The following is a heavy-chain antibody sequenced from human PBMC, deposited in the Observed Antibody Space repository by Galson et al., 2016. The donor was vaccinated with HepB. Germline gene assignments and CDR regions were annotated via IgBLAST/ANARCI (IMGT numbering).Heavy chain of an antibody. CDR1: GFTFSGFA. CDR3: AKLSVGTLVDP. D-gene: IGHD4-23*01. V-gene: IGHV3-23*01. CDR2: ISDSGNRT. Sequence: SLRLSCAASGFTFSGFAMTWVRQAPGKGLEWVSSISDSGNRTYYADSVKGRFTISRDNSKNTLYLQMNSLRAEDTAVYYCAKLSVGTLVDPWGQGTLVTVS. J-gene: IGHJ5*02.